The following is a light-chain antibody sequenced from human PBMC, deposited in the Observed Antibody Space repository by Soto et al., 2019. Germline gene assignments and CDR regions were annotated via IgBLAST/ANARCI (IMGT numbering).Light chain of an antibody. Sequence: IQMTKSPSSLSASVGDRVTITCRASQGIRSDLAWYQQKPGKAPKLLIYAASTLQSGVPSRFSGSGSGTDFTLTISSLQPEDFATYHCLQDHNYLTFGPGTKVDI. CDR2: AAS. CDR1: QGIRSD. CDR3: LQDHNYLT. V-gene: IGKV1-6*01. J-gene: IGKJ3*01.